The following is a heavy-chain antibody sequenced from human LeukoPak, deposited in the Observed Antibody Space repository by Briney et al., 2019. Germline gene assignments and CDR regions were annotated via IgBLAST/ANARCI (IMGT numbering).Heavy chain of an antibody. V-gene: IGHV1-69*01. CDR3: ARDHCSGGSCSFDY. D-gene: IGHD2-15*01. Sequence: SVKVSCKASGGTFSSYAISWVRQAPGQGLEWMGGIIPIFGTANYAQKFQGRVTITADESTSTAYMELSSLRSEDTAVYYCARDHCSGGSCSFDYWGQGALVTVSS. CDR1: GGTFSSYA. J-gene: IGHJ4*02. CDR2: IIPIFGTA.